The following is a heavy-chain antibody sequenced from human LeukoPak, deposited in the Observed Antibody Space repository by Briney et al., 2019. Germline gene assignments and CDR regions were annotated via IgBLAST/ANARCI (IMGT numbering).Heavy chain of an antibody. CDR2: VSGSGDST. CDR1: GFTFSNYA. Sequence: GGSLRLSCAASGFTFSNYAMSWVRQAPGKGLEWVSSVSGSGDSTYYADSVKGRFTISRDNFKNKLYLQMRSLRADDTAVYYCAKEWAVAVEPTNYFDYWGQGALVTVSS. D-gene: IGHD6-19*01. V-gene: IGHV3-23*01. CDR3: AKEWAVAVEPTNYFDY. J-gene: IGHJ4*02.